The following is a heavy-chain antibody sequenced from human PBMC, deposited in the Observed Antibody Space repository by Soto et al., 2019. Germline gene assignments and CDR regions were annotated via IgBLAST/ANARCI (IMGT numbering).Heavy chain of an antibody. CDR3: ARGARDFDY. Sequence: GGSLRLSCAASGFTFDTYVMHWVRQAPGKGLEWVALMWFDGSKKYYGDSVRGRFTISRDNSKNTLYLQMNSLRAEDTAVYYCARGARDFDYWGQGTLVTVSS. D-gene: IGHD3-16*01. V-gene: IGHV3-33*01. CDR1: GFTFDTYV. J-gene: IGHJ4*02. CDR2: MWFDGSKK.